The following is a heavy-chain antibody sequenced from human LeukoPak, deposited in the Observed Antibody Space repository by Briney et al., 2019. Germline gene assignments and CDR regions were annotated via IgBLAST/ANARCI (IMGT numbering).Heavy chain of an antibody. V-gene: IGHV4-59*08. J-gene: IGHJ6*02. Sequence: SETLSLTCTVSGGSISSYFWSWIRQPPGKGLEWIGYIDYSGSTNYNPSLKSRVTISVDTSKNQFSLKLSSVTAADTAVCFCARSSFGRPDVWGQGTTVTVSS. CDR3: ARSSFGRPDV. D-gene: IGHD3-16*01. CDR1: GGSISSYF. CDR2: IDYSGST.